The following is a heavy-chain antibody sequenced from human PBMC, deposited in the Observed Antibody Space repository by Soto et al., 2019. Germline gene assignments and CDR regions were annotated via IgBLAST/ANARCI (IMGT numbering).Heavy chain of an antibody. Sequence: QVQLVQSGAEVKKPGSSVKVSCKASAGTFVNYAITWVRQAPGQGLELMGPITPMFGTTYNAQKFNVRVTFTADESTSTAFMELSGLRSQDTAVYYCARVALSGILLGGFDSWGQGTLVTVSS. CDR2: ITPMFGTT. V-gene: IGHV1-69*01. J-gene: IGHJ4*02. D-gene: IGHD1-20*01. CDR1: AGTFVNYA. CDR3: ARVALSGILLGGFDS.